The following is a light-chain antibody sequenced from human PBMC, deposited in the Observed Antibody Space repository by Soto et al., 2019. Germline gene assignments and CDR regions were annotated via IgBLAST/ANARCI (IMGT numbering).Light chain of an antibody. CDR1: QSVSSSY. V-gene: IGKV3-20*01. Sequence: EIVLTQSPGTLSLSPGERATLSCRASQSVSSSYLAWYQQKPGQAPRLLIYGASSRATGIPDRFSGSGSGTDCTVTSGRREPGEFAVYYCQKYGSSPRVTFGGGTKVEIK. J-gene: IGKJ4*01. CDR3: QKYGSSPRVT. CDR2: GAS.